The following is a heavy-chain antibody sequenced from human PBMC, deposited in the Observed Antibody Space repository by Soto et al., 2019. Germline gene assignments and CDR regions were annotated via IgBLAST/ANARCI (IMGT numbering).Heavy chain of an antibody. V-gene: IGHV1-18*01. J-gene: IGHJ6*03. CDR3: ARYIAARNYYYMDV. Sequence: EASVKVSCKASGYTFTSYGISWVRQAPGQGLEWMGWISAYNGNTNYAQKLQGRVTMTTDTSTSTAYMELRSLRSDDTAVYYCARYIAARNYYYMDVWGKGTTVTVSS. CDR1: GYTFTSYG. CDR2: ISAYNGNT. D-gene: IGHD6-6*01.